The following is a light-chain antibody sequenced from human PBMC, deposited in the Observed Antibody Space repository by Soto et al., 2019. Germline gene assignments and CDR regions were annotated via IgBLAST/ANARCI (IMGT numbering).Light chain of an antibody. CDR1: QKIHNF. CDR2: LAS. V-gene: IGKV1-39*01. J-gene: IGKJ4*01. CDR3: QQSFSNPRT. Sequence: DIQMTQSPSSLSASLGDRVTVTCRASQKIHNFVSWYQQKPGQAPKLLIFLASTLESGVPSRFRGSGSGTDFTLTISSLQPEDFATYYCQQSFSNPRTFGGGTKVEIQ.